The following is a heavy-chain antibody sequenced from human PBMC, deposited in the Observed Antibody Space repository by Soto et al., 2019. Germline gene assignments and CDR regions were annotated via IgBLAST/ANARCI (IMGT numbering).Heavy chain of an antibody. Sequence: QVQLVQSGAEVKKPGSSVKVSCKASGGTFSSYAISWVRQAPGQGLEWMGGIIPIFGTANYAQKFQGRVMITADESTSTAYMELSSLRSEDTAVYYCGYSSSWGDYYGMDVWGQGTTVTVSS. CDR1: GGTFSSYA. V-gene: IGHV1-69*01. J-gene: IGHJ6*02. CDR3: GYSSSWGDYYGMDV. CDR2: IIPIFGTA. D-gene: IGHD6-13*01.